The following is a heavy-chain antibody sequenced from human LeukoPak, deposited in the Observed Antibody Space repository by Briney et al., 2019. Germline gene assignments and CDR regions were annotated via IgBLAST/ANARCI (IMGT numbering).Heavy chain of an antibody. Sequence: GGSLRLSCAASGFTFSSYAMHWVRQAPGKGLEWVAKINQDGSEKDYVDSVKGRFTISRDNAKNSVYVQMNSLRPEDTAVYYCATGARGKNWGQGTLVTVPS. V-gene: IGHV3-7*01. J-gene: IGHJ4*02. CDR3: ATGARGKN. CDR1: GFTFSSYA. CDR2: INQDGSEK.